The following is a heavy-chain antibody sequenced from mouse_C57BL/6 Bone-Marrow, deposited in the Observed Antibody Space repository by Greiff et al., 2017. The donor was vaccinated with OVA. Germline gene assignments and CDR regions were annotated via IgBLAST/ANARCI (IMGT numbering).Heavy chain of an antibody. CDR3: ASRQLRLENAMDY. CDR1: GYAFTNYL. V-gene: IGHV1-54*01. CDR2: INPGSGGT. Sequence: QVQLQQSGAELVRPGTSVKVSCKASGYAFTNYLIEWVKQRPGQGLEWIGVINPGSGGTNYNEKFKGKATLTADKSSSTAYMQLSSLTSEDSAVYFCASRQLRLENAMDYWGQGTSVTVSS. D-gene: IGHD3-2*02. J-gene: IGHJ4*01.